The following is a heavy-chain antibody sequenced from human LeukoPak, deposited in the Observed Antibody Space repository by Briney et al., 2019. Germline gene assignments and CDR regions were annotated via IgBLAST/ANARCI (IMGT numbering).Heavy chain of an antibody. V-gene: IGHV3-30*18. CDR2: ISYDGSNK. CDR1: GFTFSSYG. CDR3: AKDRFPGIAVAGCFDY. Sequence: PGGSLRLSCAASGFTFSSYGMHWVRQAPGKGLEWVAVISYDGSNKYYADSVKGRFTISRDNSKNTLYLQMNSLRAEDTAVYYCAKDRFPGIAVAGCFDYWGQGTLVTVS. D-gene: IGHD6-19*01. J-gene: IGHJ4*02.